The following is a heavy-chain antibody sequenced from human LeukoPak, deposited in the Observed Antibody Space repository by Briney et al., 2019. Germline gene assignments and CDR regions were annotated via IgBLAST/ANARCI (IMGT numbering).Heavy chain of an antibody. Sequence: GGSLRLSCAASGSTFSSYSMNWVRQAPGKGLEWVSSISSSSSYIYYADSVKGRFTISRDNAKNSLYLQMNSLRAEDTAVYYCASGPPTEYFQHWGQGTLVTVSS. CDR3: ASGPPTEYFQH. V-gene: IGHV3-21*01. CDR2: ISSSSSYI. J-gene: IGHJ1*01. CDR1: GSTFSSYS.